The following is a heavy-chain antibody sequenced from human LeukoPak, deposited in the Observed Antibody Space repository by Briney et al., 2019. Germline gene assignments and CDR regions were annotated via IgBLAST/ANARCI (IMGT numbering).Heavy chain of an antibody. CDR2: IHPNGHDT. Sequence: ASVKVSCKASGYTFSDHHILWVRQAPGQGLEWMGWIHPNGHDTKYAQKFQGRMTMTTDTSISTAYMELSRVTSDDTAVYYCSGHYGPGPVWGQGTLITASS. CDR3: SGHYGPGPV. V-gene: IGHV1-2*02. J-gene: IGHJ4*02. CDR1: GYTFSDHH. D-gene: IGHD3-10*01.